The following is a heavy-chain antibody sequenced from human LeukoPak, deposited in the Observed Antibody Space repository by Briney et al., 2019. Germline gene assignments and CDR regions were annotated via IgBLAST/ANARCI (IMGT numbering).Heavy chain of an antibody. J-gene: IGHJ4*02. CDR1: GYTFTSYD. D-gene: IGHD6-19*01. CDR3: ARVGAVAGSPLDY. CDR2: INTNTGNP. Sequence: ASVKVSCKASGYTFTSYDINWVRQATGQGLEWMGWINTNTGNPTYAQGFTGRFVFSLDTSVSTAYLQISSLKAEDTAVYYCARVGAVAGSPLDYWGQGTLVTVSS. V-gene: IGHV7-4-1*02.